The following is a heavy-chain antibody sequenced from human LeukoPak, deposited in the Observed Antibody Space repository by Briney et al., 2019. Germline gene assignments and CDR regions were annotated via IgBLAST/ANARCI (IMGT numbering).Heavy chain of an antibody. CDR2: ISYDGSNK. V-gene: IGHV3-30-3*01. Sequence: GGSLRLSCAASGFTFSSYAMHWIRQAPGKGLEWVAVISYDGSNKYYADSVKGRFTIPRDNSKNTLYLQMNSLRAEDTAVYYCARGTPSSSGWLYYGMDVWGQGTTVTVSS. J-gene: IGHJ6*02. CDR1: GFTFSSYA. D-gene: IGHD6-19*01. CDR3: ARGTPSSSGWLYYGMDV.